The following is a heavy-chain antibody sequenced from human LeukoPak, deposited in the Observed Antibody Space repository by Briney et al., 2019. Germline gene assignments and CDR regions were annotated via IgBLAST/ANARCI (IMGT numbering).Heavy chain of an antibody. Sequence: PSETLSLTCTVSGDSINSSSYFWVWIRQPPGKGLEWIGSIYYGGSTYYNPSLMSRVTISVDTSKNQFSLKMISMTAADTAVYYCARSCSSTSCPVDYWGQGTLVTVSS. CDR1: GDSINSSSYF. CDR2: IYYGGST. V-gene: IGHV4-39*01. CDR3: ARSCSSTSCPVDY. D-gene: IGHD2-2*01. J-gene: IGHJ4*02.